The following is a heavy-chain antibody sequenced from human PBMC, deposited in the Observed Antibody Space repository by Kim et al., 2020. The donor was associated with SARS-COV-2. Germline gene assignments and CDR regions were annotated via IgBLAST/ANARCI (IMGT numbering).Heavy chain of an antibody. V-gene: IGHV3-64D*06. CDR3: VKGGYNLEAEYFQH. J-gene: IGHJ1*01. CDR1: GFTFSSYA. Sequence: GGSLRLSCSASGFTFSSYAMHWVRQAPGKGLEYVSAISSNGGSTYYADSVKGRFTISRDNSKNTLYLQMSSLRAEDTAVYYCVKGGYNLEAEYFQHWGQGTLVTVSS. CDR2: ISSNGGST. D-gene: IGHD5-12*01.